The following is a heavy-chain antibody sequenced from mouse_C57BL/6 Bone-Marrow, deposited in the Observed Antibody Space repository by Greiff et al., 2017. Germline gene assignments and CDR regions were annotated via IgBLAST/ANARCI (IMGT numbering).Heavy chain of an antibody. V-gene: IGHV1-5*01. J-gene: IGHJ2*01. CDR2: IYPGNSDT. Sequence: VQLQQSGTVLARPGASVKMSCKTSGYTFTSYWMHWVKQRPGQGLEWIGAIYPGNSDTSYNQKFKGKAKLTAVTSASTAYMELSSLTNENSAVYYCTRSGTTVVVLDYFDYWGQGTTLTVSS. CDR3: TRSGTTVVVLDYFDY. CDR1: GYTFTSYW. D-gene: IGHD1-1*01.